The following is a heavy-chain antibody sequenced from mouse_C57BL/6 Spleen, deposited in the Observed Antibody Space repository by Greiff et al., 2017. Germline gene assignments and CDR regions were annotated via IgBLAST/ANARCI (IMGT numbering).Heavy chain of an antibody. CDR3: ARHRYSNHYFDY. CDR1: GFTFSSYT. Sequence: EVKLVESGGGLVKPGGSLKLSCAASGFTFSSYTMSWVRQTPEKRLEWVANISGGGGNTYYPDSVKGRFTISRDNAKNTLYLHMSSLRSEDTALYYCARHRYSNHYFDYWGQGTTLTVSS. D-gene: IGHD2-5*01. CDR2: ISGGGGNT. V-gene: IGHV5-9*01. J-gene: IGHJ2*01.